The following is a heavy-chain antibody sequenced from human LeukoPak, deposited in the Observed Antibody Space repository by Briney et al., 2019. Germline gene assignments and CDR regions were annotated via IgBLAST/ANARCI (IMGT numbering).Heavy chain of an antibody. CDR2: ISGSGSAI. CDR1: GFTFSSVE. D-gene: IGHD3-22*01. J-gene: IGHJ1*01. V-gene: IGHV3-48*03. Sequence: GGSLRLSCAASGFTFSSVEMNWVSQAPGKGLEWVSYISGSGSAIYYADSVRGRFTISRDNAKRSLYLQMNSLRAEDTAVDYCARAYDSSRNYYREYCHHWGQGTLVTVSS. CDR3: ARAYDSSRNYYREYCHH.